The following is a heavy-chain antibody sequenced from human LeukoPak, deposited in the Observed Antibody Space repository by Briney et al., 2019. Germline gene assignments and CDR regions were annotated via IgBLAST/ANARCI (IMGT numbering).Heavy chain of an antibody. CDR2: ISGSGGST. CDR3: ARLYYGSGSLHYYYYMDV. CDR1: GFTFSSYA. J-gene: IGHJ6*03. D-gene: IGHD3-10*01. Sequence: GGSLRLSCAASGFTFSSYAMSWVRQAPGKGLEWVSAISGSGGSTYYADSVKGRFTISRDNSKNTLYLQMNSLRAEDAAVYYCARLYYGSGSLHYYYYMDVWGKGTTVTISS. V-gene: IGHV3-23*01.